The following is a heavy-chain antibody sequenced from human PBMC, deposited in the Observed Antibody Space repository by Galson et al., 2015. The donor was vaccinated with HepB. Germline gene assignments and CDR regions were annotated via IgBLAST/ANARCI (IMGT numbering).Heavy chain of an antibody. D-gene: IGHD1-26*01. V-gene: IGHV1-3*01. Sequence: SVKVSCKASGYTFTSYAMHWVRQAPGQRLEWMGWINAGNGNTKYSQKFQGRVTITRDTSASTAYMELSSQRSEDTAVYYCARGKGELREFDPWGQGTLVTVSS. J-gene: IGHJ5*02. CDR2: INAGNGNT. CDR1: GYTFTSYA. CDR3: ARGKGELREFDP.